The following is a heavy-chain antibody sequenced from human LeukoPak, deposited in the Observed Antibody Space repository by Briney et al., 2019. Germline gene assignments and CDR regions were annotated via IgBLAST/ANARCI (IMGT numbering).Heavy chain of an antibody. D-gene: IGHD3/OR15-3a*01. CDR2: IYYSGST. V-gene: IGHV4-59*01. J-gene: IGHJ6*02. Sequence: SETLSLTCAISGDSINNYHWSWIRQPPGKGLEWIGYIYYSGSTNYNPSLKSRVTISIDTSKNQFSLKLNSVTAADTAVYYCAREGTGPGRSHYYYGMDVWGQGTTVTVSS. CDR3: AREGTGPGRSHYYYGMDV. CDR1: GDSINNYH.